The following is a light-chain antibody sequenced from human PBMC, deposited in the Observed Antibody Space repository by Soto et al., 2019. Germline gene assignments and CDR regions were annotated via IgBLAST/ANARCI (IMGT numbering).Light chain of an antibody. Sequence: EMVLTQSAGTLSLSPGERATLSCRASQSVSSSYLAWYQHKPGQAPRLLIYGASTRATGIPARFSGSGSGTEFTLTISSLQSEDFAVYYCQQYNNWPPWTFGQGTKVDIK. CDR1: QSVSSSY. V-gene: IGKV3-15*01. J-gene: IGKJ1*01. CDR3: QQYNNWPPWT. CDR2: GAS.